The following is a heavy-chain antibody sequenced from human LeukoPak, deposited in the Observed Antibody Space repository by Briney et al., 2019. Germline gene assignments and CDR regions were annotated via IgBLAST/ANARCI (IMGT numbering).Heavy chain of an antibody. CDR2: IYYSGST. CDR1: IGSLSRYY. Sequence: PSETLSLTCTVSIGSLSRYYWSCITHPPGRGLEWIGYIYYSGSTNYNPSLKSRVTISVDTSKNQFSLKLSSVTAADTAVYYCASAPWPSDAFDIWGQGTMVTVSS. J-gene: IGHJ3*02. CDR3: ASAPWPSDAFDI. D-gene: IGHD5-24*01. V-gene: IGHV4-59*01.